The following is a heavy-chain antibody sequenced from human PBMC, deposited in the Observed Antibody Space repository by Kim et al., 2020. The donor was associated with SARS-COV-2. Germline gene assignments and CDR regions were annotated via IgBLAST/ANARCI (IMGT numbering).Heavy chain of an antibody. D-gene: IGHD6-19*01. CDR3: AKATQYSGGWVYYYYGMDV. V-gene: IGHV3-30*02. J-gene: IGHJ6*02. Sequence: GRFTISRDNSKNTLYLQMNSLRAEDTAVYYCAKATQYSGGWVYYYYGMDVWGQGTTVTVSS.